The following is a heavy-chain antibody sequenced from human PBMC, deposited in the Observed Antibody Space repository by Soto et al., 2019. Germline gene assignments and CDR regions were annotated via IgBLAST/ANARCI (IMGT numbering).Heavy chain of an antibody. CDR2: IYYSGST. J-gene: IGHJ4*02. D-gene: IGHD3-22*01. CDR3: AREGGYYYDSSGHTPRRNRRSHFDY. V-gene: IGHV4-31*03. CDR1: GGSISSGGYY. Sequence: QVQLQESGPGLVKPSQTLSLTCTVSGGSISSGGYYWSWIRQHPGKGLEWIGYIYYSGSTYYNPSLKSRVTISVDTSKNQFSLKLSSVTAADTAVYYCAREGGYYYDSSGHTPRRNRRSHFDYWGQGTLVTVSS.